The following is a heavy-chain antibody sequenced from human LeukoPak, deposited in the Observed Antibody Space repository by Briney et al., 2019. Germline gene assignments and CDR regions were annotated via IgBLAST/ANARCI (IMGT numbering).Heavy chain of an antibody. V-gene: IGHV4-4*07. CDR3: ARETNHGDFFFDY. D-gene: IGHD4-17*01. CDR2: IYSSGNT. J-gene: IGHJ4*02. Sequence: PSETLSLTCYVSGGSIRSYHWNLIRQPAGKGLDWIGRIYSSGNTNYNPSLKSRVTMSVDTSKNQFSLKLSSVTAADTAVYYCARETNHGDFFFDYWGQGTLVTVSS. CDR1: GGSIRSYH.